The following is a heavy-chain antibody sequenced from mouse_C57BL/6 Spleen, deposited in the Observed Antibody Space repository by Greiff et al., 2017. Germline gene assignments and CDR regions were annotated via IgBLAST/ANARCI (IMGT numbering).Heavy chain of an antibody. CDR2: IYPGSGST. V-gene: IGHV1-55*01. CDR3: ARRYDDDAAMDY. J-gene: IGHJ4*01. Sequence: VQLKQPGAELVKPGASVKMSCKASGYTFTSYWITWVKQRPGQGLEWIGDIYPGSGSTNYNEKFKSKATLTVDTSSSTAYMQLSSLTSEDSAVYYSARRYDDDAAMDYWGQGTSVTVSS. CDR1: GYTFTSYW. D-gene: IGHD2-4*01.